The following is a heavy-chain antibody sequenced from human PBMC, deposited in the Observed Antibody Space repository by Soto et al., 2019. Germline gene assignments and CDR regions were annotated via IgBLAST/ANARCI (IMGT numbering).Heavy chain of an antibody. CDR1: GFTFSTYW. J-gene: IGHJ6*02. D-gene: IGHD2-15*01. CDR3: ARGSGGHNYYYGMDV. CDR2: IGEDGSEK. V-gene: IGHV3-7*03. Sequence: EVQLVESGGGLVQPGGSLRLSCTASGFTFSTYWMSWVRQAPGMGLEWVANIGEDGSEKYYVDSVKGRSTISRDNAKNSLYLQMNSLRADDTAVYYCARGSGGHNYYYGMDVWGQGTTVTVSS.